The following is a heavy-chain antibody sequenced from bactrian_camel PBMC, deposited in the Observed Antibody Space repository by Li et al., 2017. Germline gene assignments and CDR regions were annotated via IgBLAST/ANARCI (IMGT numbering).Heavy chain of an antibody. CDR1: GFTLAQTD. D-gene: IGHD1*01. J-gene: IGHJ4*01. V-gene: IGHV3S53*01. CDR2: IGKFGGT. Sequence: VQLVESGGGSAQPGGSLQLTCSGAGFTLAQTDMGWYRQAPGKEREGVAGIGKFGGTRYADSVKGRFTISRDNAKNTMYLQMNSLKPEDTAMYYCAAGPWRGDSCVYDYWGQGTQVTVS. CDR3: AAGPWRGDSCVYDY.